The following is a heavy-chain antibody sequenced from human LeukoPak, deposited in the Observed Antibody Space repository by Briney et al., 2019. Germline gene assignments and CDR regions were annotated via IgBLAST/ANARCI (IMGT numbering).Heavy chain of an antibody. D-gene: IGHD4-17*01. Sequence: PSETLSLTCVVSTDSFSSHYWTWIRQPPGKGLEWIGYISYIGSTNYNPSLKSRVTISIDTSKNKFSLKLTSVTAADTAVYYCARDLVTVTKGFDIWGQGTMVSVSS. J-gene: IGHJ3*02. V-gene: IGHV4-59*11. CDR2: ISYIGST. CDR3: ARDLVTVTKGFDI. CDR1: TDSFSSHY.